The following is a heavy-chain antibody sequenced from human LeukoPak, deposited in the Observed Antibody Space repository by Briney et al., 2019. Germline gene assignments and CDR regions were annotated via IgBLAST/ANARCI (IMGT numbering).Heavy chain of an antibody. D-gene: IGHD4-17*01. Sequence: GGSLRLSCAASGFAFSRYVMSWVRQAPGKGLEWVSGISGSGDNSCYADSVKGRFTISRDISKNTLYLQMNSLRAEDTAVYYCARGRGYGDYYFDYWGQGTLVTVSS. CDR3: ARGRGYGDYYFDY. CDR2: ISGSGDNS. CDR1: GFAFSRYV. J-gene: IGHJ4*02. V-gene: IGHV3-23*01.